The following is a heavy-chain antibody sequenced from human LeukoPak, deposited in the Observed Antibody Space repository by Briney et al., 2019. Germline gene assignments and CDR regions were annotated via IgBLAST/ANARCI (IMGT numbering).Heavy chain of an antibody. CDR2: IYYSGNT. CDR1: GGSISSNSYY. D-gene: IGHD3-22*01. V-gene: IGHV4-39*01. J-gene: IGHJ3*02. CDR3: ARRGTMIVVSGAFDI. Sequence: SETLSPTCTVSGGSISSNSYYWGWIRQPPGKGLEWIGNIYYSGNTNYNPSLKSRVTISVDTSKNQFSLKLSSVTAADTAVYFCARRGTMIVVSGAFDIWGQGTMVTVSS.